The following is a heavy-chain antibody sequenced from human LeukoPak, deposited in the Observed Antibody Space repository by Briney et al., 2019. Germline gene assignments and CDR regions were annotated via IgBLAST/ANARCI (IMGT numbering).Heavy chain of an antibody. CDR1: GFTFSTCA. D-gene: IGHD2-2*01. CDR2: ISFDGNNV. CDR3: ARGPATSAFDI. V-gene: IGHV3-30-3*01. Sequence: SGGSLRLSCAASGFTFSTCAMHWVRQAPDMGLEWLAMISFDGNNVNHADSVKGRFTISRDNSKNTLYLQMNSLRAEDTAVYYCARGPATSAFDIWGQGTMVTVSS. J-gene: IGHJ3*02.